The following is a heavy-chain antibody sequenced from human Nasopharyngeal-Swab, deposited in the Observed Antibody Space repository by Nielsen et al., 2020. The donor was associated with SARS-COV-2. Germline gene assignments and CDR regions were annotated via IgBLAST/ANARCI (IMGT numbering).Heavy chain of an antibody. CDR1: GYTFTSYA. Sequence: ASVKVSCKASGYTFTSYAMHWVRQAPGQRLEWMGWINAGNGNTKYSQKFQGRVTITRDTSASTAYMELSSLRSEVTAVYYCARDGGAVAGPDYWGQGTLVTVSS. CDR2: INAGNGNT. D-gene: IGHD6-19*01. J-gene: IGHJ4*02. CDR3: ARDGGAVAGPDY. V-gene: IGHV1-3*01.